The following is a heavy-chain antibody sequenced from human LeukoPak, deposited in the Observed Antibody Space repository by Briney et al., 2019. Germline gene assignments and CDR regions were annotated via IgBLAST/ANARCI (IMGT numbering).Heavy chain of an antibody. CDR2: ISGSGGST. CDR3: ASCSGYYLDGMDV. CDR1: GFTFSSYG. V-gene: IGHV3-23*01. Sequence: GRSLRLSCAASGFTFSSYGMHWVRQAPGKGLEWVSAISGSGGSTYYADSVKGRFTISRDNSKNTLYLQMNSLRAEDTAVYYCASCSGYYLDGMDVWGQGTTVTVSS. D-gene: IGHD3-3*01. J-gene: IGHJ6*02.